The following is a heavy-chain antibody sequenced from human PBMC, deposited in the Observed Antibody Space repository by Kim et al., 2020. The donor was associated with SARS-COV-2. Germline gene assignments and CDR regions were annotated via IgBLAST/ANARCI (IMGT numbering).Heavy chain of an antibody. CDR1: GGSFSGYY. CDR3: ARMRSGDYPNRRKTKSFDY. V-gene: IGHV4-34*01. Sequence: SETLSLTCAVYGGSFSGYYWSWIRQPPGKGLEWIGEINHSGSTNYNPSLKSRVTISVDTSKNQFSLKLSSVTAADTTVYYCARMRSGDYPNRRKTKSFDYWGQGTLVTVSS. J-gene: IGHJ4*02. D-gene: IGHD4-17*01. CDR2: INHSGST.